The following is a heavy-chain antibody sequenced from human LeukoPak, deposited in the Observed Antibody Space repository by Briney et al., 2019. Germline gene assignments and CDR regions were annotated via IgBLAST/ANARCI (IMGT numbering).Heavy chain of an antibody. CDR1: GFTFSSYW. CDR3: AKVGEGSDYYDSSGYYFDY. D-gene: IGHD3-22*01. Sequence: PGGSLRLSCAASGFTFSSYWMSWIRQAPGKGLEWVANIKEDGTEKYYVDSVKGRFTISRDNAKNSLYLQMNSLRAEDTALYYCAKVGEGSDYYDSSGYYFDYWGQGTLVTVSS. J-gene: IGHJ4*02. CDR2: IKEDGTEK. V-gene: IGHV3-7*03.